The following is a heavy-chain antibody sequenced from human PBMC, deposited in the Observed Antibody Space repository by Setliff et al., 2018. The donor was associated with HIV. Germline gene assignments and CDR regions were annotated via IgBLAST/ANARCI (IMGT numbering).Heavy chain of an antibody. Sequence: PGGSLRLSCAASGFTFSDYYMSWVRQAPGMGLEWVSVIYVGGSTYYADSVKGRFTMSRDKSKNTLYLQVNSLRPEDTAVYYCARDPPGIGYAFDIWGQGTMVTVSS. D-gene: IGHD3-10*01. CDR2: IYVGGST. CDR1: GFTFSDYY. J-gene: IGHJ3*02. CDR3: ARDPPGIGYAFDI. V-gene: IGHV3-53*01.